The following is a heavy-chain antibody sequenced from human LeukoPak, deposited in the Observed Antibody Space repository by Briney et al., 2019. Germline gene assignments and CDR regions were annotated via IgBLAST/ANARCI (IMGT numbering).Heavy chain of an antibody. CDR3: AKVTNLGYCSGGRCSYYFDY. V-gene: IGHV3-23*01. J-gene: IGHJ4*02. Sequence: PGGSLRLSCAASGFTFSSYAMSWVRQAPGKGLEWVSAIRGSGDRTHYADSVKGRFTISRDNSKNTLYLQMNSLRAEDTAVYYCAKVTNLGYCSGGRCSYYFDYWGQGTLVTVSS. D-gene: IGHD2-15*01. CDR2: IRGSGDRT. CDR1: GFTFSSYA.